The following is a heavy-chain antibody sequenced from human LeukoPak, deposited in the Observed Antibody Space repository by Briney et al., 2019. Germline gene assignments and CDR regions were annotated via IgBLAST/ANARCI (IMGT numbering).Heavy chain of an antibody. CDR1: GFTFSSYW. CDR2: INSDGSST. Sequence: QPGGSLRLSCAASGFTFSSYWMHWVRQAPGKGLVWVSRINSDGSSTSYADSVKGRFTISRDNAKNTLYLQMNSLRAEDTAVYYCSRVSEQSGFDYWGQGTLVTVSS. CDR3: SRVSEQSGFDY. D-gene: IGHD6-19*01. J-gene: IGHJ4*02. V-gene: IGHV3-74*01.